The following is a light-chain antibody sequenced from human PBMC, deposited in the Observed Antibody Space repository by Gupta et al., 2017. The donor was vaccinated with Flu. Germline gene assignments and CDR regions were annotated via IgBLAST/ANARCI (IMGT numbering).Light chain of an antibody. V-gene: IGKV1-9*01. CDR2: AVS. Sequence: PSLLSAAVGDRVAITWRASQAISHSLAWSQQKAGEAPKLLIYAVSSLHTEVPSRFSGSGSVTEFTLTISSLQPEDFGIYYCQQDKTYPVTFGGGTKVEVK. J-gene: IGKJ4*01. CDR3: QQDKTYPVT. CDR1: QAISHS.